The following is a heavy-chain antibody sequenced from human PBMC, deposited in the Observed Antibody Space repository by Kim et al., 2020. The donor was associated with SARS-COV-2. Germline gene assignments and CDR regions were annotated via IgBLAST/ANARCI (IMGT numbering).Heavy chain of an antibody. Sequence: KNNDTDSVTGRFTISRDNSKSTLYLTMNSLRTEDTAVYYCAKEETGYFDYWGQGTLVTVSS. V-gene: IGHV3-33*06. D-gene: IGHD7-27*01. CDR2: KN. J-gene: IGHJ4*02. CDR3: AKEETGYFDY.